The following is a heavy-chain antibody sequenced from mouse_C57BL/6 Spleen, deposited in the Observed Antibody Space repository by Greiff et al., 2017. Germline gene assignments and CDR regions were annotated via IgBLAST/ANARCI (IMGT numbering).Heavy chain of an antibody. J-gene: IGHJ3*01. CDR3: ARAGLYGNYGWAVLAY. CDR2: IDPSDSET. V-gene: IGHV1-52*01. Sequence: QVQLQQPGAELVRPGSSVKLSCKASGYTFTSYWMHWVKQRPIQGLEWIGNIDPSDSETHYNQKFKDKATLTVDKSSSTAYMQLSSLTSDDSAVYYCARAGLYGNYGWAVLAYWSQGTLVTVSS. D-gene: IGHD2-1*01. CDR1: GYTFTSYW.